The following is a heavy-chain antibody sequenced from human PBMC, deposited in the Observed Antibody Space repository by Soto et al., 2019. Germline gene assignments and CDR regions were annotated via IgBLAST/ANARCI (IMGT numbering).Heavy chain of an antibody. CDR2: INPNSGGT. CDR1: GYTFTGDY. Sequence: ASVKVSCKASGYTFTGDYMHWVRQAPGQGLEWMGWINPNSGGTNYAQKFQGWVTMTRDTSISIAYMELSRLRSDDTAVYYCARSTVLDAFDIWGQGTMVTVSS. CDR3: ARSTVLDAFDI. V-gene: IGHV1-2*04. J-gene: IGHJ3*02. D-gene: IGHD6-6*01.